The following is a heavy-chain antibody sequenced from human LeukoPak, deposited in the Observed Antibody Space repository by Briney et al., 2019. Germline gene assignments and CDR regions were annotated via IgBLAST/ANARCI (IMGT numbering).Heavy chain of an antibody. D-gene: IGHD3-22*01. CDR2: IYYSGRT. CDR3: ARRRYYDGSGYLE. V-gene: IGHV4-39*01. J-gene: IGHJ1*01. CDR1: GDSVSRSDSY. Sequence: SETLSLTCSVSGDSVSRSDSYWDWIRQPPGKGLQWIGTIYYSGRTYYSPSLKSRVTMSVDTSTNQFSLNLRSVTAADTAVYYCARRRYYDGSGYLEWGQGTLLSVSS.